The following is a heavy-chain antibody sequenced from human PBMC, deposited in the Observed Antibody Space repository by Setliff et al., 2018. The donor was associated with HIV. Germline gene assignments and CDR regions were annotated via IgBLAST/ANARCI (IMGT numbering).Heavy chain of an antibody. CDR1: GYTFTNNG. Sequence: GASVKVSCKASGYTFTNNGINWVRQAPGQGLEWMGWISGDNGNTKYAQKFQGRVTLTRDTSISTAYMELNRLRSDDTAVYYCARSYIAFLSTWYYGMDVWGQGTTVTVSS. D-gene: IGHD5-18*01. CDR2: ISGDNGNT. J-gene: IGHJ6*02. V-gene: IGHV1-18*01. CDR3: ARSYIAFLSTWYYGMDV.